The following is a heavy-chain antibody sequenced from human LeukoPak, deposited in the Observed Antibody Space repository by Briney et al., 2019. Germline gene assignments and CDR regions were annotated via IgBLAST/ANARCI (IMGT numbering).Heavy chain of an antibody. D-gene: IGHD1-26*01. J-gene: IGHJ4*02. Sequence: SETLSLTCTVSGGSISSSSYSWGWIRQPPGKGLEWIGRIDYSGSTYYIPSLKSRVTISIDTSKNQFSLKLSSVTAADTAVYFCARHGSGSYPTYFDFWGQGTLVTVSS. CDR3: ARHGSGSYPTYFDF. V-gene: IGHV4-39*01. CDR1: GGSISSSSYS. CDR2: IDYSGST.